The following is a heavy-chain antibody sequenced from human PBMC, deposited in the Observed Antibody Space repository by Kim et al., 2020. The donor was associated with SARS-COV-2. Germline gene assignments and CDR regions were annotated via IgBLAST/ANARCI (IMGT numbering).Heavy chain of an antibody. CDR3: TTDQVTSIVVVVAATREAFDI. J-gene: IGHJ3*02. CDR1: GFTFSNAW. CDR2: IKSKTDGGTT. D-gene: IGHD2-15*01. Sequence: GGSLRLSCAASGFTFSNAWMSWVRQAPGKGLEWVGRIKSKTDGGTTDYAAPVKGRFTISRDDSKNTLYLQMNSLKTEDTAVYYCTTDQVTSIVVVVAATREAFDIWGQGTMVTVSS. V-gene: IGHV3-15*01.